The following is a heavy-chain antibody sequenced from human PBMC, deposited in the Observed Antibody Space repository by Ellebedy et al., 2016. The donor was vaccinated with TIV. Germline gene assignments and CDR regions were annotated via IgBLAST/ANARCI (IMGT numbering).Heavy chain of an antibody. CDR3: ARPAFKGTGDNWFDS. J-gene: IGHJ5*01. CDR1: GFTFSVYS. CDR2: ISGDGTYK. V-gene: IGHV3-30*04. Sequence: GGSLRLSCEASGFTFSVYSMDWVRQAPGKGLEWVGVISGDGTYKSYGDSVKGRFTFSSDNSKNTFYLQMDSLRAEDTAVYYCARPAFKGTGDNWFDSWGQGTLVTVSS. D-gene: IGHD7-27*01.